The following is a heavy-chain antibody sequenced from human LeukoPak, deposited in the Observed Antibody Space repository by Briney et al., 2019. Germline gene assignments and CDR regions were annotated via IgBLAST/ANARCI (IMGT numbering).Heavy chain of an antibody. CDR2: IATSGST. V-gene: IGHV4-4*07. CDR3: ARGQRRHTDMAPSFDY. CDR1: GGSISSYY. J-gene: IGHJ4*02. D-gene: IGHD5-18*01. Sequence: SETLSLTCTVSGGSISSYYWSWIRQPAGKGLEWIGRIATSGSTNYNPSLKSRVTMSVDMSKNQFSLKLRSVTAADTAVYYCARGQRRHTDMAPSFDYWGQGTLVTVSS.